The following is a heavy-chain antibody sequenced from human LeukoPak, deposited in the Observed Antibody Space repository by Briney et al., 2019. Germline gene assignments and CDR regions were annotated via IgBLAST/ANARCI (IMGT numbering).Heavy chain of an antibody. CDR3: AIGDSRDY. Sequence: ASVKVSCKASGYTFTGYYMHWVRQAPGQGLEWMGWINPNSGGTNYAQKFQGRVTMTRNTSISTAYMELSSLRSEDTAVYYCAIGDSRDYWGQGTLVTVPS. D-gene: IGHD2-21*02. CDR2: INPNSGGT. J-gene: IGHJ4*02. V-gene: IGHV1-2*02. CDR1: GYTFTGYY.